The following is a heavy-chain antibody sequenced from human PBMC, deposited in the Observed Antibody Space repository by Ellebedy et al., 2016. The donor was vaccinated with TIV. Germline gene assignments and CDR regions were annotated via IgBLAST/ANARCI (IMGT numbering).Heavy chain of an antibody. J-gene: IGHJ6*02. V-gene: IGHV3-23*01. D-gene: IGHD3-10*01. CDR2: LRGSGGGT. CDR3: AKSDYYGSGSTYYYYYGMDV. Sequence: GESLKISCEASGFTFSSYWMSWVRQAPGKGLEWVSFLRGSGGGTYYADSVKGRFTISRDNSKSTLYLQMNGLRADDTAVYYCAKSDYYGSGSTYYYYYGMDVWGQGTTVTVSS. CDR1: GFTFSSYW.